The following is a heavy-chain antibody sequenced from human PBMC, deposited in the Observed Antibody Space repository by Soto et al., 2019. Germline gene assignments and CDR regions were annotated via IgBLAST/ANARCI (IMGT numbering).Heavy chain of an antibody. J-gene: IGHJ4*02. CDR3: ARASYFRPSGNYYFVS. D-gene: IGHD3-10*01. V-gene: IGHV4-31*03. CDR1: DDSLTTNKYA. CDR2: VYSNGNT. Sequence: SETLSLTCTVSDDSLTTNKYAWTWIRQNPEKGLEWIGYVYSNGNTRSSPSLQSRVSMSVDTSKSHFSLRLSSVTAADTAVYFCARASYFRPSGNYYFVSWGQGTLVTVSS.